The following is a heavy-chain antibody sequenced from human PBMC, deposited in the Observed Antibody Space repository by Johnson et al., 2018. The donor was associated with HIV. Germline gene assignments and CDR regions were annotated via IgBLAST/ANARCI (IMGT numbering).Heavy chain of an antibody. CDR3: ARRTVTALFDI. V-gene: IGHV3-11*04. J-gene: IGHJ3*02. CDR2: ISSSGDII. Sequence: QVQLVESGGGLVKPGGSLRLSCAASGFTFSDYYMTWIRQAPGKGLAWLSFISSSGDIIRYADSVKGRFTISRDNAKNSLILQMNSLRDEDTAVYYGARRTVTALFDIWGQGTLVTVSS. D-gene: IGHD4-17*01. CDR1: GFTFSDYY.